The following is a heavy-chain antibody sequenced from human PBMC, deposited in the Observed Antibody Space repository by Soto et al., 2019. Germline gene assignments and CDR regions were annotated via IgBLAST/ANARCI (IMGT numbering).Heavy chain of an antibody. CDR2: IIPIFGTA. CDR3: ARGRAPHYYDSSGYYYRPFDY. J-gene: IGHJ4*02. CDR1: GGTFSSYA. D-gene: IGHD3-22*01. Sequence: SVKVSCKASGGTFSSYAISWVRQAPGQGLEWMGGIIPIFGTANYAQKFQGRVTITADESTSTAYMELSSLRSEDTAVYYRARGRAPHYYDSSGYYYRPFDYWGQGTLVTVSS. V-gene: IGHV1-69*13.